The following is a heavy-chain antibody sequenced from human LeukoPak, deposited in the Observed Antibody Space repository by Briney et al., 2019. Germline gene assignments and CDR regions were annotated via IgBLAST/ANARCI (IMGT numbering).Heavy chain of an antibody. CDR3: ATGGSGIAAAGTPQPDY. V-gene: IGHV1-24*01. CDR1: GYTLTELS. J-gene: IGHJ4*02. Sequence: ASVKVSCKVSGYTLTELSMHWVRQAPGKGLEWMGGFDPEDGETIYAQKFQGRVTMTEDTSTDTAYMELSSLRSEDTAVYYCATGGSGIAAAGTPQPDYWGQGTLVTVSS. D-gene: IGHD6-13*01. CDR2: FDPEDGET.